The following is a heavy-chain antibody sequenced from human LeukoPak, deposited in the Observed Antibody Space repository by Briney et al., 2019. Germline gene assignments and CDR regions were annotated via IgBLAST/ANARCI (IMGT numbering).Heavy chain of an antibody. CDR1: GFTFSSYG. D-gene: IGHD6-13*01. CDR2: IRYDGSNK. CDR3: AKVPRRPIAVAGPTSRPWFRP. Sequence: GGSLRLSCAASGFTFSSYGMHWVRQAPGKGLEWVAFIRYDGSNKYYADSVKGRFTISRDNSKNTLYLQMNSLRAEDTAVYYLAKVPRRPIAVAGPTSRPWFRPRGQGTLVTVSS. V-gene: IGHV3-30*02. J-gene: IGHJ5*02.